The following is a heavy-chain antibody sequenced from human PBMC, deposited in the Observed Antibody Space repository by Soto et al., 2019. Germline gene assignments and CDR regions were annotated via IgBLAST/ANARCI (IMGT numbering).Heavy chain of an antibody. CDR1: GYTFTSYA. CDR3: AGEMRYIAGRYFDY. J-gene: IGHJ4*02. D-gene: IGHD6-13*01. CDR2: INAGNGNT. Sequence: QVPLVQSGAEVKKPGASVKVSCKASGYTFTSYAMHWVRQAPGQRLEWMGWINAGNGNTKYSQKFEGRVTITRDTSASTAYMELSSLRSEDTAVYYCAGEMRYIAGRYFDYWGQGTLVTVSS. V-gene: IGHV1-3*01.